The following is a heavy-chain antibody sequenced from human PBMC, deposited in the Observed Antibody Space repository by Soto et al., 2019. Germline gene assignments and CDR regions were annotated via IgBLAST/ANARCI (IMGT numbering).Heavy chain of an antibody. CDR3: ARGRLTVLMVYAAGDAFDI. CDR2: INPSGGST. CDR1: GYTFTSYY. J-gene: IGHJ3*02. V-gene: IGHV1-46*01. Sequence: ASVKVSCKASGYTFTSYYMHWVRQAPGQGLEWMGIINPSGGSTSYAQKFQGRVTMTRDTSTSTVYMELSSLRSEDTAVYYCARGRLTVLMVYAAGDAFDIWGQGTMVTVSS. D-gene: IGHD2-8*01.